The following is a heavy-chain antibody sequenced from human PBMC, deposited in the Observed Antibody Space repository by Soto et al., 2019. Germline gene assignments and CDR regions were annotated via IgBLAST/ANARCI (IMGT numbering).Heavy chain of an antibody. D-gene: IGHD1-1*01. V-gene: IGHV3-7*03. J-gene: IGHJ4*02. CDR2: IKQDGSDK. CDR3: GRLAQGAAGGTF. CDR1: GFTFSSYY. Sequence: EVQLVESGVGLVQPGGSLRLSCVASGFTFSSYYMRWARQVPGRGLEWLAKIKQDGSDKSYVDSVRGGFTISRDNAKESVYLQMDSLRAYDTAVYFSGRLAQGAAGGTFWGQGTLVTVAS.